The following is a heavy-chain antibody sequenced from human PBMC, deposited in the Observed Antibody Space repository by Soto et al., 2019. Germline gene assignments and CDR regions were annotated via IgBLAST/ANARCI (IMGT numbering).Heavy chain of an antibody. J-gene: IGHJ4*02. CDR2: INHSGST. CDR3: ARGPPTYCTNGVCYLYNY. V-gene: IGHV4-34*01. Sequence: PSETLSLTCAVYGGSFSGYYWSWIRQPPGKGLERIGEINHSGSTNYNPSLKSRVTISVDTSKNQFSLKLSSVTAADTAVYYCARGPPTYCTNGVCYLYNYWGQGTLVTVSS. D-gene: IGHD2-8*01. CDR1: GGSFSGYY.